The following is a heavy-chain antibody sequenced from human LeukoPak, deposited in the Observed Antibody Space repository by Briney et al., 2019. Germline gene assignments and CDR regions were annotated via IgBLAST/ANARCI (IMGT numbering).Heavy chain of an antibody. D-gene: IGHD1-1*01. CDR3: AKESGTDSI. J-gene: IGHJ3*02. Sequence: GRSLRPSCAASGFTFDDYAMHWVRQAPGKGLEWVSGISWNSGSIGYADSVKGRFTISRDNAKNSLYLQMNSLRAEDTALYYCAKESGTDSIWGQGTMVTVSS. V-gene: IGHV3-9*01. CDR2: ISWNSGSI. CDR1: GFTFDDYA.